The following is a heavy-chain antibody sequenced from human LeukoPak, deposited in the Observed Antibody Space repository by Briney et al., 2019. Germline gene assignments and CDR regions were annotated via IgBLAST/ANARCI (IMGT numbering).Heavy chain of an antibody. D-gene: IGHD2-2*01. CDR2: LSHAETTQ. CDR3: ARGPALYCTSSSCLDGVD. CDR1: GFTFTSYG. J-gene: IGHJ4*02. Sequence: GESLRLSCEVSGFTFTSYGMHWVRQAPGKGLEWVAWLSHAETTQHYADSVKGRFTISRDNAKDSLFLQMRSLRDEDTAVYYCARGPALYCTSSSCLDGVDWGQGTLVSVSS. V-gene: IGHV3-33*08.